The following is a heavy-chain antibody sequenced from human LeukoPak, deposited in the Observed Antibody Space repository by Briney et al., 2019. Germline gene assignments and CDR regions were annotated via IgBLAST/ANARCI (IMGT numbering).Heavy chain of an antibody. V-gene: IGHV4-34*01. CDR1: GGSFSGYY. CDR3: ARHSGQGYSTSFPLDY. D-gene: IGHD5-18*01. CDR2: INHSGST. J-gene: IGHJ4*02. Sequence: SETLSLTCAVYGGSFSGYYWSWIRQPPGKGLEWIGEINHSGSTNYNPSLKSRVTISVDTSISTAYLQWSSLKASDTAMYYCARHSGQGYSTSFPLDYWGQGTLVTVSS.